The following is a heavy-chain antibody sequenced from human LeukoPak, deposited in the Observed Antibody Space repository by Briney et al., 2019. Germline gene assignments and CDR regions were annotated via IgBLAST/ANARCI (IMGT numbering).Heavy chain of an antibody. CDR3: TRVLLTTGISAFDI. V-gene: IGHV1-2*02. CDR2: IYPNRGGT. D-gene: IGHD1-1*01. Sequence: ASVKVSCKGSGYTFTDYYMHWVRQAPGQGLEWMGWIYPNRGGTNYAQKFQGRVTMTRDASINTAYMELSRLRSDDTAVYYCTRVLLTTGISAFDIWGQGTMVTVSS. J-gene: IGHJ3*02. CDR1: GYTFTDYY.